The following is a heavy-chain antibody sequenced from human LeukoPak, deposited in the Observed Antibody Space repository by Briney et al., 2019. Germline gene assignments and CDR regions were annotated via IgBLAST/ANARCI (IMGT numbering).Heavy chain of an antibody. V-gene: IGHV3-48*01. CDR1: GFTFSSYS. Sequence: GGSLRLSCAASGFTFSSYSMNWVRQAPGKGLEWVSYISSSSSTIYYADSVKGRFTISRGNAKNSLYLQMNSLRAEDTAVYYCARDMSEAGSASYFDYWGQGTLVTVSS. CDR3: ARDMSEAGSASYFDY. J-gene: IGHJ4*02. CDR2: ISSSSSTI. D-gene: IGHD6-19*01.